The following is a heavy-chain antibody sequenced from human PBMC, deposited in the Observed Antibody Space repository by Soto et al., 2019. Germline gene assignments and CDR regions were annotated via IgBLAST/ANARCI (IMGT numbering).Heavy chain of an antibody. CDR1: GFTFSSYE. V-gene: IGHV3-48*03. CDR3: ATFPRSGKPGC. J-gene: IGHJ4*02. CDR2: TSRDGNTI. Sequence: EVQLVESGGGLVQPGGSLRLSCAASGFTFSSYEFNWVRQVPGKGLQWVSYTSRDGNTIYYADSVEGRFTVSRDNAKNSLYLQMNSLRAEDTAVYFCATFPRSGKPGCWGQGTLVTVSS. D-gene: IGHD6-19*01.